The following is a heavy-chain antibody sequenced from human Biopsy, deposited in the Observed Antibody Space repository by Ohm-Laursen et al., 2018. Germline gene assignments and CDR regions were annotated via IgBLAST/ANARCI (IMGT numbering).Heavy chain of an antibody. CDR2: IYYSVMT. CDR1: GDSVTKYY. Sequence: GTLSLTCIVSGDSVTKYYWSWIRQPPGKGLEWIGHIYYSVMTDYNPSLQSRVSISVDTSRNQVSLTLSSVTAADTAVYYCARDSGILNYGNFKYYHYYGMDVWGQGTKVTVSS. CDR3: ARDSGILNYGNFKYYHYYGMDV. V-gene: IGHV4-59*02. J-gene: IGHJ6*02. D-gene: IGHD4-11*01.